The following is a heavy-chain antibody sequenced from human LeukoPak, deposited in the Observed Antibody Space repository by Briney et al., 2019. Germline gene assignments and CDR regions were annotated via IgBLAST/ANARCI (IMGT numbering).Heavy chain of an antibody. Sequence: AWMRSKTEGETKEYAASVKGRSTISRDDSRSRLYLQMNSLKTEDTAVYYCATGVVTGTSRWGQGTLVTVSS. CDR3: ATGVVTGTSR. J-gene: IGHJ4*02. D-gene: IGHD1-1*01. V-gene: IGHV3-15*01. CDR2: MRSKTEGETK.